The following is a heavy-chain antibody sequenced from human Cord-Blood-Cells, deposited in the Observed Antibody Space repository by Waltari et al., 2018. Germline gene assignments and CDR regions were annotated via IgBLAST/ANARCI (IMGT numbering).Heavy chain of an antibody. Sequence: VQLVQSGAEETKQGASVKVSCTACGYTCPEHYMHWVRQAPGQGREGVGWFNPNSGGTNYAQKFQGRVTMTRDTSISTAYMELSRLRSDDTAVYYCARLMGGSYQFDYWGQGTLVTVSS. CDR2: FNPNSGGT. CDR1: GYTCPEHY. V-gene: IGHV1-2*02. J-gene: IGHJ4*02. D-gene: IGHD1-26*01. CDR3: ARLMGGSYQFDY.